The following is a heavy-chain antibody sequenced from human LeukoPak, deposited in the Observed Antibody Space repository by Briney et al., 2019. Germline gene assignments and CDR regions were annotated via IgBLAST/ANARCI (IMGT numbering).Heavy chain of an antibody. CDR1: GGSFSGYY. CDR3: ARLFQYYDATRGWYFDC. Sequence: SETLSLTCAVYGGSFSGYYWSWIRQPPGKGLEWIGEINHSGSTNYNPSLKSRVTISVDTSKNQFSLKLSSVTAADTAVYYCARLFQYYDATRGWYFDCWGQGTLVTVSS. J-gene: IGHJ4*02. V-gene: IGHV4-34*01. D-gene: IGHD3-22*01. CDR2: INHSGST.